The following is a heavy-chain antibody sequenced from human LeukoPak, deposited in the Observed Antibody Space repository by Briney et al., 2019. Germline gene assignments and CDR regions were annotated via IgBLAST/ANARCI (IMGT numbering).Heavy chain of an antibody. CDR1: GYTFTGYY. CDR2: INPNSGGT. D-gene: IGHD1-26*01. J-gene: IGHJ4*02. Sequence: GASVKVSCKASGYTFTGYYMHWVRQAPGQGLEWMGWINPNSGGTNYAQKFQGRVTMTRDTSISTAYMELSRLRSDDTAVYYCVRDLGGATTTSDYWGQGTLVTVSS. CDR3: VRDLGGATTTSDY. V-gene: IGHV1-2*02.